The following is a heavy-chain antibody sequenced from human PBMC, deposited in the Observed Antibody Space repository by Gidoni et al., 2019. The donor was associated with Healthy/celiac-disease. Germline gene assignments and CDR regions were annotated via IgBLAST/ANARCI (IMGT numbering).Heavy chain of an antibody. D-gene: IGHD5-18*01. CDR1: WFLVSSNY. J-gene: IGHJ3*02. V-gene: IGHV3-53*04. CDR2: IYSGGSK. Sequence: EVQLVESGGGLVQPGGSLRLSCAASWFLVSSNYRSWVRQAPGKGLEWVSVIYSGGSKYYADSVKGRLTISRHNSKNTLYLQMNSLRAEDTAVYYCARGAAMVTGGAFDIWGQGTMVTVSS. CDR3: ARGAAMVTGGAFDI.